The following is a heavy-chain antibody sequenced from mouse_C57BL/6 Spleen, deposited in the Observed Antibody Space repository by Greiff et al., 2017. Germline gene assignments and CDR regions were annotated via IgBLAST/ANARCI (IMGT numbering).Heavy chain of an antibody. J-gene: IGHJ3*01. CDR2: IDPSDSYT. D-gene: IGHD3-2*02. V-gene: IGHV1-69*01. Sequence: QVQLQQPGAELVMPGASVKLSCKASGYTFTSYWMHWVKQRPGQGLEWIGEIDPSDSYTNYNHKFKGKSTLTVAKSSSTAYMQLSSLTSEDSAVYYCAREYSSGYAWFAYWGQGTLVTVSA. CDR3: AREYSSGYAWFAY. CDR1: GYTFTSYW.